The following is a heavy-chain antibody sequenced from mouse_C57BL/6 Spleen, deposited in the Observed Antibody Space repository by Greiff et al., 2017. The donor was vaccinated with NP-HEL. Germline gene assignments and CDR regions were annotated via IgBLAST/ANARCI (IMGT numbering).Heavy chain of an antibody. Sequence: VHVKQSGAELVRPGASVKLSCTASGFNIKDDYMHWVKQRPEQSLEWIGWIDPENGDTEYASKIQGKATITADTSSNTAYLQLSSLTSDDTAVYYCTRYYGSSSYYYAMDYWGQGTSVTVSS. CDR3: TRYYGSSSYYYAMDY. CDR2: IDPENGDT. J-gene: IGHJ4*01. CDR1: GFNIKDDY. D-gene: IGHD1-1*01. V-gene: IGHV14-4*01.